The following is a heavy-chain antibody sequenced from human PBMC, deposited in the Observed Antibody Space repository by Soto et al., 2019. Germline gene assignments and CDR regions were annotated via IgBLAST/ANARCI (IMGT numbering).Heavy chain of an antibody. V-gene: IGHV1-58*01. J-gene: IGHJ4*02. CDR2: IVVGSGNT. D-gene: IGHD2-21*02. CDR3: AASVVTPAFGFDY. CDR1: GFTFTSSS. Sequence: SVNVSFKGSGFTFTSSSVQWVRQARGQRLEWIGWIVVGSGNTNYAQKFQERVTITRDMSTSTAYMELSSLRSEDTAVYYCAASVVTPAFGFDYWGQGTLVTVSS.